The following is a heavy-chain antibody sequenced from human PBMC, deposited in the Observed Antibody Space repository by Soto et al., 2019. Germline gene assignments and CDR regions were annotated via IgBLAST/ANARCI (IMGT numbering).Heavy chain of an antibody. CDR2: INAGNGNT. Sequence: GASVKVSCKASGYTFTSYAMHWVRQAPGQRLEWMGWINAGNGNTKYSQKFQGRVTITRDTSASTAYMELSSLRSEDTAVYYCARGWYYDFWSGYSTYDYWGQGTLVTVSS. V-gene: IGHV1-3*01. CDR1: GYTFTSYA. J-gene: IGHJ4*02. D-gene: IGHD3-3*01. CDR3: ARGWYYDFWSGYSTYDY.